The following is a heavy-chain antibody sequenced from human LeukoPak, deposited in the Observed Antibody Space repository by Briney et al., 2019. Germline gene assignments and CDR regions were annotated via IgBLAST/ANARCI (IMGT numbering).Heavy chain of an antibody. CDR2: INPNSGGT. V-gene: IGHV1-2*02. Sequence: ASVKVSCKASGYTFTGYYMHWVRQAPGQGLEWMGWINPNSGGTNYAQKFQGRVTMTRDTSISTAYMELSRLRSDDTAVYYCARAYSGSKPPETWGQGTLVTVSS. J-gene: IGHJ5*02. CDR1: GYTFTGYY. D-gene: IGHD1-26*01. CDR3: ARAYSGSKPPET.